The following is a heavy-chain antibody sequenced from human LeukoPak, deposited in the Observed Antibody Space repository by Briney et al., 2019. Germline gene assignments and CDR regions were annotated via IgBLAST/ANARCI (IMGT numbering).Heavy chain of an antibody. CDR1: GYSFTSYW. V-gene: IGHV5-51*01. CDR3: ARQTAAYSSGWYSAY. D-gene: IGHD6-19*01. J-gene: IGHJ4*02. Sequence: GESLKISCKGSGYSFTSYWIGWVRQMPGKGLEWMGIIYPGDSDTRYSPSFQGPVTISADKSISTAYLQWSSLKASDTAMYYCARQTAAYSSGWYSAYWGQGTLVTVSS. CDR2: IYPGDSDT.